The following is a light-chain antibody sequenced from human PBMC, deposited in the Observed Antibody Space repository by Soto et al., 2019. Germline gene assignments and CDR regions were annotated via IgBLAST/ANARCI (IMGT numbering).Light chain of an antibody. CDR1: QSVSSNY. Sequence: EIVMTQSPATLSLSPGERATLSCRASQSVSSNYLSWYQQKPRQATRLLIYGASTMATGIPARFSGSGSGTDFTLTISSLQPEDFADYYCQQDYNLPLTFGGGTKVEIK. CDR2: GAS. V-gene: IGKV3D-7*01. CDR3: QQDYNLPLT. J-gene: IGKJ4*01.